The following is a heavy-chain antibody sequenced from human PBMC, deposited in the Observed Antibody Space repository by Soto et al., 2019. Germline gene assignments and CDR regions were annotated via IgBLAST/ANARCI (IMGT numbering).Heavy chain of an antibody. V-gene: IGHV1-69*01. CDR1: AGTFSTSA. CDR2: IIPFIGTA. CDR3: ARGVADMTTTTAVWNFDR. J-gene: IGHJ2*01. D-gene: IGHD4-4*01. Sequence: QVQLVQSGAEVEKPGSAVRVSCKASAGTFSTSAIDWVRQAPGQGLEWMGGIIPFIGTANYAQKFQDRVTLTADETTRTAYINLRSPTSEDTAIYYCARGVADMTTTTAVWNFDRWGPGPLVPVPS.